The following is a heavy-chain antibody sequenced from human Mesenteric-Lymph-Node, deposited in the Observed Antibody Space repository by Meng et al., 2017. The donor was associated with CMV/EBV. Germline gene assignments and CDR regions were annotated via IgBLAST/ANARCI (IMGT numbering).Heavy chain of an antibody. CDR2: VFHNGNT. J-gene: IGHJ4*02. D-gene: IGHD3-10*01. CDR3: AREIDSGSSQGL. CDR1: GGSISSSNW. V-gene: IGHV4-4*02. Sequence: CTVSGGSISSSNWWSWGRQSPGKGLEWIGEVFHNGNTIYNPSLENRVTISVDEPKNQFSLRLTSVTAADTAVYYCAREIDSGSSQGLWGQGTLVTVSS.